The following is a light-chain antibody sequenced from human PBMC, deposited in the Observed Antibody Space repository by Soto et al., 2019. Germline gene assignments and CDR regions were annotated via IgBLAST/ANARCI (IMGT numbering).Light chain of an antibody. Sequence: QSALTQPRSVSGSPGQSVTISCTGTSSDVGGYNFVSWYQQIPGKVPKLMIYDVGKRPSGVPDRFSGSKSGDTASLTISGLQADDEADYYFCSYAGSYLQFGGGTKLTVL. J-gene: IGLJ3*02. V-gene: IGLV2-11*01. CDR2: DVG. CDR1: SSDVGGYNF. CDR3: CSYAGSYLQ.